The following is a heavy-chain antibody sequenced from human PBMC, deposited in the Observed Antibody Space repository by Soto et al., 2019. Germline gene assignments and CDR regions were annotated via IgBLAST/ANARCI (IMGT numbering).Heavy chain of an antibody. CDR1: GSIFTVYG. CDR2: ICVDGSNK. Sequence: QVHLVESGGGVAQPGRSLRLSCAASGSIFTVYGMHWFRQAPGKGLEWVAVICVDGSNKYYADSVKGRFTISRDNSKNMLYLQMHSLRVEDMAVYYCARDGIGGTTCRGYRDYGGQGTLVTVSS. J-gene: IGHJ4*02. CDR3: ARDGIGGTTCRGYRDY. D-gene: IGHD1-1*01. V-gene: IGHV3-33*01.